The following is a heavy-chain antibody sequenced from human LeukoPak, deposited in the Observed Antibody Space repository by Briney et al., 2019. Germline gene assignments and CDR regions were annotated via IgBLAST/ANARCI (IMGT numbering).Heavy chain of an antibody. CDR3: ARVGYSSSWRERYKYYFDY. J-gene: IGHJ4*02. CDR1: GFTFSSYS. CDR2: ISSSSSYI. D-gene: IGHD6-13*01. V-gene: IGHV3-21*01. Sequence: PGGSLRLSCAASGFTFSSYSMNWVRQAPGKGLEWVSSISSSSSYIYYAGSVKGRFTISRDNAKNSLYLQMNGLRAEDTALYYCARVGYSSSWRERYKYYFDYWGQGTLVTVSS.